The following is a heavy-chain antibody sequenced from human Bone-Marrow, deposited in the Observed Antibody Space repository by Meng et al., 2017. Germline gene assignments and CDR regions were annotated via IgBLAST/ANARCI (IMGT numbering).Heavy chain of an antibody. CDR3: AKFLSRREWLVPRAPLPDY. V-gene: IGHV3-21*04. D-gene: IGHD6-19*01. CDR1: GFTFSSYS. CDR2: ISSSSSYI. J-gene: IGHJ4*02. Sequence: GGSLRLSCAASGFTFSSYSMNWVRQAPGKGLEWVSSISSSSSYIYYADSVKGRFTISRDNAKNSLYLQMNSLRAEDTAVYYCAKFLSRREWLVPRAPLPDYWGQGTLVTVSS.